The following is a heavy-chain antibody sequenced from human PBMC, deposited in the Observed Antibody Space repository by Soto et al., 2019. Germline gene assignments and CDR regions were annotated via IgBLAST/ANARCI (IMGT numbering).Heavy chain of an antibody. CDR3: ARESGSYLLSYYYDYYGRDV. CDR1: GYTFTSYG. Sequence: QVQLVQSGAEVKKPGASVKVSCKASGYTFTSYGISWVRQAPGQGLEWMGWISAYNGNTNYAQKLQGRVTMTTDTSTSTAYMELRSLGSDDTAVYYCARESGSYLLSYYYDYYGRDVWGQGTTVTVSS. CDR2: ISAYNGNT. D-gene: IGHD1-26*01. J-gene: IGHJ6*02. V-gene: IGHV1-18*04.